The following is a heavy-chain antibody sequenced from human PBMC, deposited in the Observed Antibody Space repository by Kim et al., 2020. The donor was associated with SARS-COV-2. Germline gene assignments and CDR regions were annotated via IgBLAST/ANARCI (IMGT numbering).Heavy chain of an antibody. Sequence: SVKGRFTISRDNSKNTLYLQMNSLRAEDTAVYYCARDLSSGWLGGYYFDYWGQGTLVTVSS. J-gene: IGHJ4*02. D-gene: IGHD6-19*01. CDR3: ARDLSSGWLGGYYFDY. V-gene: IGHV3-30*01.